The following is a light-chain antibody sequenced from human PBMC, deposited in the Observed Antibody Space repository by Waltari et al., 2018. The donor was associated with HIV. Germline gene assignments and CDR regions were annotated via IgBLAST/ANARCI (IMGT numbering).Light chain of an antibody. CDR1: SVGSAN. CDR2: YNT. CDR3: QVSDNGGDS. V-gene: IGLV3-21*04. Sequence: SFVLTQPPSVSVAPGNTDTITCGGNSVGSANVHWFQQRPGQPPVLVLYYNTDRPSGIPERFSGSNSGNTATLTINRVEAGDEADYYCQVSDNGGDSFGGGTKLTVL. J-gene: IGLJ2*01.